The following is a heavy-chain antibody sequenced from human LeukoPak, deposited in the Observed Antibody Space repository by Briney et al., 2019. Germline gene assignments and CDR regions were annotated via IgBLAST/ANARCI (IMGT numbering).Heavy chain of an antibody. J-gene: IGHJ4*02. D-gene: IGHD3-3*01. CDR2: ISGSGGST. Sequence: GGSLRLSCAASGFTFSSYAMSWVRQAPEKGLEWVSAISGSGGSTYYADSVKGRFTISRDNSKNTLYLQMNSLRAEDTAVYYCAKDNTIFGVVIPHDYWGQGTLVTVSS. CDR1: GFTFSSYA. CDR3: AKDNTIFGVVIPHDY. V-gene: IGHV3-23*01.